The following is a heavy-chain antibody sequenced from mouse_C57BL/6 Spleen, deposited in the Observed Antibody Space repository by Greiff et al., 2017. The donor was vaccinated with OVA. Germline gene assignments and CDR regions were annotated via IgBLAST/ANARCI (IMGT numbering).Heavy chain of an antibody. J-gene: IGHJ2*01. V-gene: IGHV1-62-2*01. D-gene: IGHD4-1*01. CDR2: FYPGSGSL. CDR3: GRHDGTGTLGY. CDR1: GYTFTEYT. Sequence: QVQLQQSGAELVKPGASVKLSCKASGYTFTEYTIHWVKQRSGQGLEWIGWFYPGSGSLKYNEKFNDKATLTAAKSTSTVYMELSRLTAEDAAVYFCGRHDGTGTLGYWGQGTTLTVSS.